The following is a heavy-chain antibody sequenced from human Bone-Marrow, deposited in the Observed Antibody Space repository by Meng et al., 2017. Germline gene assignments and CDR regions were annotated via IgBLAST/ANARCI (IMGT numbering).Heavy chain of an antibody. CDR1: SRSISSSYW. D-gene: IGHD5-18*01. J-gene: IGHJ4*02. CDR3: ARDLVRTAMVGVFDY. V-gene: IGHV4-4*02. Sequence: QVSGSGRGRGLPSGTLPPTCPLSSRSISSSYWWSGVRQPPGKGLEWIGEIYHSGRTNYNPSLKSRVTISVDKSKNQFSLKLSSVTAADTAVYYCARDLVRTAMVGVFDYWGQEPLVTVSS. CDR2: IYHSGRT.